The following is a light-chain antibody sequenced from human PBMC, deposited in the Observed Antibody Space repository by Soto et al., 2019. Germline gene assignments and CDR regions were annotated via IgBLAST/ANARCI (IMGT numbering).Light chain of an antibody. V-gene: IGKV3-20*01. J-gene: IGKJ1*01. CDR2: GAS. CDR1: QSVSSSD. Sequence: EIVLTQSPGTLSLSPGERATLSCRASQSVSSSDFAWYQQKLGPAPRLFIYGASNRAAGIPDRFSGSGSGTDFTLTISRLEAEDSAVYYCQQHDRSLWTFGQGTKVDIK. CDR3: QQHDRSLWT.